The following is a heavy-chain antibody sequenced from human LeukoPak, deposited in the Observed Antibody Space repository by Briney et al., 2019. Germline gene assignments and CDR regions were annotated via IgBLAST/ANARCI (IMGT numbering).Heavy chain of an antibody. V-gene: IGHV4-34*01. J-gene: IGHJ6*04. CDR2: INHSGST. D-gene: IGHD5-24*01. CDR3: ARVGYNYGV. CDR1: GGSFSGYY. Sequence: SETLSLTCAVYGGSFSGYYWSWIRQPPGKGLEWIGEINHSGSTNYNPSLKSRVTISVDTSKNQFFLKLSSVTAADTAVYYCARVGYNYGVWGKGTTVTVSS.